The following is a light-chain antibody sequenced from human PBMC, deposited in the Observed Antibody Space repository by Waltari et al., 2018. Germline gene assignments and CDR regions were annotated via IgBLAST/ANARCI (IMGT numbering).Light chain of an antibody. V-gene: IGLV3-21*02. Sequence: SYVLTPPPSVSVAPGQTARITCGGNNIGGKTVHSYQQKAGQAPVLVVYDDYDRPSGIPERFSGSNSGNTATLTISRVEAGDEADYYCQVWDTSSDHYVFGTGTKVNVL. CDR2: DDY. CDR3: QVWDTSSDHYV. J-gene: IGLJ1*01. CDR1: NIGGKT.